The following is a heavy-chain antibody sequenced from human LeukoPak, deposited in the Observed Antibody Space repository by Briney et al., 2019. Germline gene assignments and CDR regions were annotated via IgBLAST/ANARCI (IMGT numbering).Heavy chain of an antibody. Sequence: SETLSLTCTVSGGSISSYYWSWIRQPAGKGLEWIGSIYYSGSTYYNPSLKSRVTISVDTSKNQFSLKLSSVTAADTAVYYCARVQKPQRNIDYWGQGTLVTVSS. J-gene: IGHJ4*02. D-gene: IGHD1-14*01. V-gene: IGHV4-4*07. CDR1: GGSISSYY. CDR2: IYYSGST. CDR3: ARVQKPQRNIDY.